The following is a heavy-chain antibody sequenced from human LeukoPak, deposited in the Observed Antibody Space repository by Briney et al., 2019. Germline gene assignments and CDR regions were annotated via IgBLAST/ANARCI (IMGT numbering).Heavy chain of an antibody. Sequence: SETLSLTCTVSGGFISSDYWSWIRQPPGKGLEWIGEIYYGGGTNYHPSLKSRVTISVDTSKKHFSLKLSSVTAADTDVYYCARHLTVSAGGTSDHWGQGSLVTVSS. V-gene: IGHV4-59*08. CDR2: IYYGGGT. CDR1: GGFISSDY. CDR3: ARHLTVSAGGTSDH. D-gene: IGHD6-13*01. J-gene: IGHJ4*02.